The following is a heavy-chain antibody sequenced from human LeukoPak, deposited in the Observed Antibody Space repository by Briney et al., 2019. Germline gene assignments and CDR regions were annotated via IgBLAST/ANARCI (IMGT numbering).Heavy chain of an antibody. CDR1: GFRFSSFW. J-gene: IGHJ6*02. CDR3: AKDQQQLVRTKSRYYGMDV. D-gene: IGHD6-13*01. CDR2: ISYDGSNK. Sequence: GESLRLSCAASGFRFSSFWMSWVRQAPGKGLEWVAVISYDGSNKYYADSVKGRFTISRDNSKNTLYLQMNSLRAEDTAVYYCAKDQQQLVRTKSRYYGMDVWGQGTTVTVSS. V-gene: IGHV3-30*18.